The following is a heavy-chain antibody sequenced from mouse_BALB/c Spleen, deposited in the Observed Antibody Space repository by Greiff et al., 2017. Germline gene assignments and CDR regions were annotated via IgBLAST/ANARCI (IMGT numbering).Heavy chain of an antibody. Sequence: VMLVESGPGLVAPSQSLSITCTVSGFSLTSYGVHWVRQPPGKGLEWLGVIWAGGSTNYNSALMSRLSISKDNSKSQVFLKMNSLQTDDTAMYYCARDPHYYGSSQYYFDYWGQGTTLTVSS. V-gene: IGHV2-9*02. D-gene: IGHD1-1*01. CDR1: GFSLTSYG. CDR3: ARDPHYYGSSQYYFDY. J-gene: IGHJ2*01. CDR2: IWAGGST.